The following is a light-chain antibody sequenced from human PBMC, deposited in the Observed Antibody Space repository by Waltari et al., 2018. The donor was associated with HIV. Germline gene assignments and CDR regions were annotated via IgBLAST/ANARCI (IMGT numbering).Light chain of an antibody. CDR3: QQSYTSSYT. V-gene: IGKV1-39*01. Sequence: DMQMTQSPSSLSASVGDRVTVTCRARQSIGDHLNWFQQRPGKAPTLLIFGASSLHSGVPTRFSGSGSGTDFTLTIHSLQPEDFATYWCQQSYTSSYTFGQGTRLEIK. CDR2: GAS. CDR1: QSIGDH. J-gene: IGKJ2*01.